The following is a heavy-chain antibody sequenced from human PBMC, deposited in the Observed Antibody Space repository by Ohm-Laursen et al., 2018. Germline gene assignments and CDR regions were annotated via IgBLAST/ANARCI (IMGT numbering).Heavy chain of an antibody. V-gene: IGHV3-23*01. D-gene: IGHD2-21*01. CDR2: ISGPGGTT. Sequence: SLRLSCTASGFTFSSLALSWVRQAPGKGLEWVSSISGPGGTTYYVDPVKGRFTISRDNSKNTLYLQMNNLRAEDTALYYCAKLVNSDVDYWGQGTLVTVSS. CDR1: GFTFSSLA. J-gene: IGHJ4*02. CDR3: AKLVNSDVDY.